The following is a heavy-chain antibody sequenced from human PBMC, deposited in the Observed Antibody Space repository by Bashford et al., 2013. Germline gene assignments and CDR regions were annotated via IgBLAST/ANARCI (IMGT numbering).Heavy chain of an antibody. D-gene: IGHD6-6*01. V-gene: IGHV1-2*02. CDR3: ARVHSYTSSAWDAFAI. CDR2: IYPNSGAT. CDR1: GYTFTAYY. J-gene: IGHJ3*02. Sequence: ASVKVSCKASGYTFTAYYLHWLRQAPGQGLEWIGWIYPNSGATKFAQKFQGRVTMTRDTSISTAYMELSSLTSDDTAIYYCARVHSYTSSAWDAFAIWGQGTRVTVSS.